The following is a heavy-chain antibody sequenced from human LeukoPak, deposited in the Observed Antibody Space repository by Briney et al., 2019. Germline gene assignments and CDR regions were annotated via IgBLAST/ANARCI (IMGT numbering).Heavy chain of an antibody. J-gene: IGHJ6*03. CDR2: ISSSSSYI. CDR1: AFTFSSYS. V-gene: IGHV3-21*01. D-gene: IGHD5-12*01. CDR3: ARCQGGYDVLAVNYYYYYMDV. Sequence: SGGSLRLSCAASAFTFSSYSMNWVRQAPGKGLEWVSSISSSSSYIYYADSVKGRFTISRDNAKNSLYLQMNSLRAEDTAVYYCARCQGGYDVLAVNYYYYYMDVWGKGTTVTVSS.